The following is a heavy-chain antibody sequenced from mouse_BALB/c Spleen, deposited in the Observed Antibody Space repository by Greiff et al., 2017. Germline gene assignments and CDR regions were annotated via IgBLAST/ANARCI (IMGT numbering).Heavy chain of an antibody. CDR3: ARGGYYSSSYPFDY. Sequence: EVKLVESGGGLVKPGGSLTLSCAASGFTFSSYAMSWVRQTPEKGLEWVASISSGGSTYYPDSVKGRFTISRDNARNILYLQMSSLRSEDTAMYYYARGGYYSSSYPFDYWGQGTTLTVSS. CDR2: ISSGGST. CDR1: GFTFSSYA. J-gene: IGHJ2*01. V-gene: IGHV5-6-5*01. D-gene: IGHD1-1*01.